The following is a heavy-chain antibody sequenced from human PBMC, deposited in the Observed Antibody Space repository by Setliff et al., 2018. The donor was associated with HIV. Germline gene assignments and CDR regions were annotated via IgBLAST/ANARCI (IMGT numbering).Heavy chain of an antibody. D-gene: IGHD3-22*01. CDR1: GDSISRRIYY. CDR2: FYYSGSS. V-gene: IGHV4-39*02. CDR3: AREDYYYDSSGYPADY. Sequence: SETLSLTCTVSGDSISRRIYYWGWIRQPPGKGLEWIGNFYYSGSSHYNPSLKSRVTISVDTSKNQFSLKLISVSAADTAVYYCAREDYYYDSSGYPADYWGQGTLVTVSS. J-gene: IGHJ4*02.